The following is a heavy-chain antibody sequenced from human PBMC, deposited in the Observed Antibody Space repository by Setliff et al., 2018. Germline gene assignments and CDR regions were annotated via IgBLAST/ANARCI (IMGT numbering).Heavy chain of an antibody. CDR1: GFTFSSYW. J-gene: IGHJ3*02. CDR3: ARDGRYYDSSCYYYIGRVVAFDI. D-gene: IGHD3-22*01. Sequence: GGSLRLSCAASGFTFSSYWMHWVRQAPGKGLVWVSRINSDGSTTSFADSVKGRFTISRDNAKTTLYLQMNSLSAEDTAVYYCARDGRYYDSSCYYYIGRVVAFDIWGQGTMVTVSS. V-gene: IGHV3-74*01. CDR2: INSDGSTT.